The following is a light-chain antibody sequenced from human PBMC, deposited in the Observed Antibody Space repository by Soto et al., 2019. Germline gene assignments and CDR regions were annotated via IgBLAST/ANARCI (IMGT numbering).Light chain of an antibody. Sequence: ETVLTQSPGTLSLSPGERATLSCRASQSVRSSYLAWYQQKLGQAPRLLFYGVSNRATGIPDRFSGSGSGTDFTLTISRLESEDFAVYYCQQYGTSPRTFGQGTKVEIK. CDR1: QSVRSSY. V-gene: IGKV3-20*01. CDR3: QQYGTSPRT. J-gene: IGKJ1*01. CDR2: GVS.